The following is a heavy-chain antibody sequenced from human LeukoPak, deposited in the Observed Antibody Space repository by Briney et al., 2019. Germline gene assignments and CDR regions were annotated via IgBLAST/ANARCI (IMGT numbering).Heavy chain of an antibody. CDR2: IIPISGTA. CDR1: GGTFSSYA. J-gene: IGHJ4*02. V-gene: IGHV1-69*05. CDR3: ARPKRDGYNYDFDY. D-gene: IGHD5-24*01. Sequence: SVKVSCKASGGTFSSYAISWVRQAPGQGLEWMGGIIPISGTANYAQKFQGRVTITTDESTSTAYMELSSLRSEDTAVYYCARPKRDGYNYDFDYWGQGTLVTVSS.